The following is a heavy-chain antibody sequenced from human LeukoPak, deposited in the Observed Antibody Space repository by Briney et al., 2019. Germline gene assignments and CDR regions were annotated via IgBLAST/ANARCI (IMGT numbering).Heavy chain of an antibody. V-gene: IGHV4-59*01. CDR3: ARYSSPYYYYMDV. CDR2: IYYSGST. D-gene: IGHD5-18*01. Sequence: NSSETLSLTCTVSGGSISTYYWSWIRQPPGKGLEWIGYIYYSGSTNYNPSLKSRVTISVDTSKNQFSLKLSSVTAADTAVYYCARYSSPYYYYMDVWGKGTTVTISS. CDR1: GGSISTYY. J-gene: IGHJ6*03.